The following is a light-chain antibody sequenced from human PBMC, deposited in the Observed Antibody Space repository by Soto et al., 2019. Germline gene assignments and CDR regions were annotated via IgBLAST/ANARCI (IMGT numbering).Light chain of an antibody. CDR2: AAS. V-gene: IGKV1-6*01. Sequence: AIQMTQSPFSLSASVGDRVTITCRASQGIRNDLGWYQQKPGKAPKLLIYAASSLQSGVPTRFSGSGSGTDFTLTISSLQPEDVATYYYLQDYNYPRTFGQGTKVEIK. CDR3: LQDYNYPRT. CDR1: QGIRND. J-gene: IGKJ1*01.